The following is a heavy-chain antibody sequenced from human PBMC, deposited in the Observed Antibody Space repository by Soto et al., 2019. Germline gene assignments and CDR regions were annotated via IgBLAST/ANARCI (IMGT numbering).Heavy chain of an antibody. V-gene: IGHV4-30-4*01. Sequence: SETLSLTYTVSGGSISSGDYYWSWIRQPPGKGLEWIGYIYYSGSTSYNPSLKSQVNISVDTSKNQFSLKLSSVTAADTAVYYGASETVIATYYYYGMDVWGQGTTVTVSS. CDR3: ASETVIATYYYYGMDV. CDR1: GGSISSGDYY. J-gene: IGHJ6*02. CDR2: IYYSGST. D-gene: IGHD3-16*02.